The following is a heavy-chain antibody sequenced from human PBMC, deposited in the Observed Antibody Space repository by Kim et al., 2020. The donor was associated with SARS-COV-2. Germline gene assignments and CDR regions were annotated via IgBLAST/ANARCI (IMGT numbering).Heavy chain of an antibody. V-gene: IGHV3-30*18. CDR3: AKERTRPQWLPTGGIYYYYGMDV. CDR2: ISYDGSNK. CDR1: GFTFSSYG. J-gene: IGHJ6*02. Sequence: GRSLRLSCAASGFTFSSYGMHWVRQAPGKGLEWVAVISYDGSNKYYADSVKGRFTISRDNSKNTLYLQMNSLRAEDTAVYYCAKERTRPQWLPTGGIYYYYGMDVWGQGTTVTVSS. D-gene: IGHD6-19*01.